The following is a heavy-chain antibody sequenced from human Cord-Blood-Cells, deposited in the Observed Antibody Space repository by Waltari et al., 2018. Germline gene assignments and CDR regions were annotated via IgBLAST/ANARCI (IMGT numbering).Heavy chain of an antibody. CDR1: GGSFSGYY. V-gene: IGHV4-34*01. Sequence: QVQLQQWGAGLLKPSETLSLTCAVYGGSFSGYYWSWIRQPPGKGLEWIGEINHSGSTNYNPSLKSRVTISVDTSKNQFSLKLSSVTAADTAVYYCARVGANWGIFDYWGQGTLVTVSS. D-gene: IGHD7-27*01. CDR2: INHSGST. CDR3: ARVGANWGIFDY. J-gene: IGHJ4*02.